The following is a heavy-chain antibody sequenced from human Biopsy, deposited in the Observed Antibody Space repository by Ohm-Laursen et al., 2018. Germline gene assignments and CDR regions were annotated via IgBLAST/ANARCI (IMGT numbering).Heavy chain of an antibody. CDR3: GNEVHGRDY. J-gene: IGHJ4*02. CDR1: GKTFSDYQ. CDR2: INQAGTT. D-gene: IGHD2-15*01. Sequence: TLSLTCAVSGKTFSDYQWSWIRQPPGKGLEWIGQINQAGTTNYNPSLKSRVSISVDASKYEFSLRVTSVTAADTAVYLCGNEVHGRDYWGLGAQVTVSS. V-gene: IGHV4-34*08.